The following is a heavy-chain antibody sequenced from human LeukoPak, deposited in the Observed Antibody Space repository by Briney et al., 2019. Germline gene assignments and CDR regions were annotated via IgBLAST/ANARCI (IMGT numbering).Heavy chain of an antibody. CDR1: GFTFSSYE. Sequence: GGSLRLSCAASGFTFSSYEMNWVRQAPGKGLEWVSYIISSGSTIYYADSAKGRFTISRDNAKNSLYLQMNSLRAEDTAVYYCARDQGSGWYYFDYWGQGTLVTVSS. CDR2: IISSGSTI. CDR3: ARDQGSGWYYFDY. V-gene: IGHV3-48*03. D-gene: IGHD6-19*01. J-gene: IGHJ4*02.